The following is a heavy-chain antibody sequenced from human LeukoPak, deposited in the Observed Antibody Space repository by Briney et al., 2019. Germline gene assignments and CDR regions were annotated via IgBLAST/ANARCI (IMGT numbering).Heavy chain of an antibody. V-gene: IGHV4-34*01. Sequence: SETLSLTCAVYGGSFSCYYCSWIRQPPGKGLEWIGEINHSGSTNYNPSLKSRVTISVDTSKNQFSLKLSSVTAADTAVYYCARRVLRYFDWSLMVWIWFDPWGQGTLVTVSS. CDR3: ARRVLRYFDWSLMVWIWFDP. J-gene: IGHJ5*02. D-gene: IGHD3-9*01. CDR2: INHSGST. CDR1: GGSFSCYY.